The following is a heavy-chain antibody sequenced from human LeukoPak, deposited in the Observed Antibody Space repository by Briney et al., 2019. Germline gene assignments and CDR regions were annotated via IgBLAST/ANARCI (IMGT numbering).Heavy chain of an antibody. CDR1: GGSFSGYY. V-gene: IGHV4-34*01. CDR2: INHSGST. D-gene: IGHD6-19*01. CDR3: ARGQGSGWYVDY. J-gene: IGHJ4*02. Sequence: PSETLSLTCAVYGGSFSGYYWSWIRQPPGKGPEWIGEINHSGSTNYNPSLKSRVTISVDTSKNQFSLKLSSVTAADTAVYYCARGQGSGWYVDYWGQGTLVTVSS.